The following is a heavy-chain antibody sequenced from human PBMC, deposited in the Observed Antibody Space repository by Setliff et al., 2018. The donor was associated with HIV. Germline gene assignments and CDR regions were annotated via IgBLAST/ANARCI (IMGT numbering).Heavy chain of an antibody. CDR2: VGAVGAPT. V-gene: IGHV3-23*01. D-gene: IGHD4-17*01. CDR3: AKVFAYGIDGFDI. CDR1: GFSFRNFG. Sequence: GGSLRLSCTASGFSFRNFGMTWVRQAPGKGLEWVSTVGAVGAPTHYAESVKGRFTISKDNSKNTLYLQMSSLRDEDTAVYYCAKVFAYGIDGFDIWGQGTLVTVS. J-gene: IGHJ3*02.